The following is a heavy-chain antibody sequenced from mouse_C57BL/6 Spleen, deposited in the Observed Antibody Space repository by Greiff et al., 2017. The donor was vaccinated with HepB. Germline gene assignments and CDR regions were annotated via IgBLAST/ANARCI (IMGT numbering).Heavy chain of an antibody. CDR3: VRDYGSRGYFDV. J-gene: IGHJ1*03. V-gene: IGHV10-1*01. CDR2: IRSKSNNYAT. Sequence: EVQLVESGGGLVQPKGSLKLSCAASGFSFNTYAMNWVRQAPGKGLEWVARIRSKSNNYATYYADSVKDRFTISRDDSESMLYLQMNNLKTEDTAMYYCVRDYGSRGYFDVWGTGTTVTVSS. D-gene: IGHD1-1*01. CDR1: GFSFNTYA.